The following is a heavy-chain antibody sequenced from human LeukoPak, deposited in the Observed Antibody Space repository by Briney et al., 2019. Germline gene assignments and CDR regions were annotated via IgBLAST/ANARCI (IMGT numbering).Heavy chain of an antibody. CDR3: ARGAWFGEFATNYFDY. J-gene: IGHJ4*02. Sequence: PGESLKISCKGSGYSFTSYWIGWVRQMPGKGLEWMGIIYPGDSDTRYSPSFQGQVTISADKSISTAYLQWSSLKASDTAMYYCARGAWFGEFATNYFDYWGQGTLVTVSS. V-gene: IGHV5-51*01. CDR1: GYSFTSYW. CDR2: IYPGDSDT. D-gene: IGHD3-10*01.